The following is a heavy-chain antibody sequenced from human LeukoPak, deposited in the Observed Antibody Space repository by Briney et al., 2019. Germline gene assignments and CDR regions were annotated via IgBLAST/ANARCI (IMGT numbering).Heavy chain of an antibody. CDR2: IYYSGST. D-gene: IGHD3-22*01. J-gene: IGHJ3*02. Sequence: SETLSLTCTVSGGSISSSSYYWGWIRQPPGKGLEWIGSIYYSGSTYYNPSLKSRVTISVDTSKNQFSLKLSSVTAADTAVYYCARLYYYDSSGYSIGSDAFDIWGRGTMVTVSS. CDR3: ARLYYYDSSGYSIGSDAFDI. V-gene: IGHV4-39*01. CDR1: GGSISSSSYY.